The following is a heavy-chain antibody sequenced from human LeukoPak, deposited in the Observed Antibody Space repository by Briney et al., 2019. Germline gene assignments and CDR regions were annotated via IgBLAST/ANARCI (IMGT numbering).Heavy chain of an antibody. J-gene: IGHJ6*03. CDR1: GGSISSYY. Sequence: SETLSLTCTVSGGSISSYYWSWIRQPPGKGLEWIGYIYYSGSTNYNPSLKSRVTISVDTSKNQFSLKLSSVTAADTAVYYCARVASVVVPAVIGSDYNYYCMDVWGKGTTVTVSS. D-gene: IGHD2-2*01. CDR2: IYYSGST. V-gene: IGHV4-59*01. CDR3: ARVASVVVPAVIGSDYNYYCMDV.